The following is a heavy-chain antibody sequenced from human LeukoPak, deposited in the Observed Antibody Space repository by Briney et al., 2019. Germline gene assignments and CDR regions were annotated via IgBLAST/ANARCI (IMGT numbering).Heavy chain of an antibody. Sequence: SETLSLTCAVYGGSFSGYYWSWIRQPPGKGLEWIGEINHSGSTNYNPSLKSRVTISVDTSKNQFSLKLSSVTAADTAIYYCARAATWGYYDSSPPDYWGQGILVSVSS. J-gene: IGHJ4*02. CDR2: INHSGST. D-gene: IGHD3-22*01. CDR3: ARAATWGYYDSSPPDY. V-gene: IGHV4-34*01. CDR1: GGSFSGYY.